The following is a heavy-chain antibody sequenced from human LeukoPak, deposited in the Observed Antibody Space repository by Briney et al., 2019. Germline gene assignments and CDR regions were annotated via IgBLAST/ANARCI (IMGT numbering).Heavy chain of an antibody. V-gene: IGHV3-21*01. CDR1: GFTFSDYT. D-gene: IGHD2-2*01. CDR2: ISSSTGYI. Sequence: GGSLRLSCEASGFTFSDYTMNWVRQAPGKGLEWVSSISSSTGYIYYADSVKGRFTISRDNAKNTLYLQMNSLRAEDTAVYYCARDWYHAIDYWGQGTLVTVSS. J-gene: IGHJ4*02. CDR3: ARDWYHAIDY.